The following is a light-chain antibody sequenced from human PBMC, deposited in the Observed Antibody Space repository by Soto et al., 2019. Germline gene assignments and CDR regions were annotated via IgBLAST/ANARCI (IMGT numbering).Light chain of an antibody. Sequence: LTQPASVSGSPGRSITISCTGTSSDVGGYNYVSWYQQHPGKAPKLMIYEVSNRPSGVSNRFSGSKSGNTASLTISGLQAEDEADYYCSSYTSSSTLGVFGTGTKVTVL. CDR3: SSYTSSSTLGV. J-gene: IGLJ1*01. CDR2: EVS. CDR1: SSDVGGYNY. V-gene: IGLV2-14*01.